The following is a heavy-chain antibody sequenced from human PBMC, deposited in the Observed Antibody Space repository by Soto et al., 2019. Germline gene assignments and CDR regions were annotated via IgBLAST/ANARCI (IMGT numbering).Heavy chain of an antibody. CDR3: AKSLGDYYDGSGLHFYYYGMDV. V-gene: IGHV3-23*01. Sequence: GGSLRLSYAASGFTFSDYYMSWGRQAPGKGLEGGSAISGSDGSTYYADSEKGRFTISRDNSKNTLYLQMNSLRAEDTAVYYCAKSLGDYYDGSGLHFYYYGMDVWGQGTTVTVSS. J-gene: IGHJ6*02. CDR2: ISGSDGST. CDR1: GFTFSDYY. D-gene: IGHD3-22*01.